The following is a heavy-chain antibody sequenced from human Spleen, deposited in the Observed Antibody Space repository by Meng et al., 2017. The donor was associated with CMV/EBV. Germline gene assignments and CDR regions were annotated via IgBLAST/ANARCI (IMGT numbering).Heavy chain of an antibody. D-gene: IGHD6-13*01. Sequence: KVSCKASGYSFSSYWIGWVRQMPGKGLEWMGIIYPGDSDTRYSPSFQGQVTISADRSINTAYLQWSSLKASDSGMYYCARPGTPLPGTAGTGSFRDAFDMWGQGTMVTVSS. V-gene: IGHV5-51*01. CDR3: ARPGTPLPGTAGTGSFRDAFDM. CDR1: GYSFSSYW. CDR2: IYPGDSDT. J-gene: IGHJ3*02.